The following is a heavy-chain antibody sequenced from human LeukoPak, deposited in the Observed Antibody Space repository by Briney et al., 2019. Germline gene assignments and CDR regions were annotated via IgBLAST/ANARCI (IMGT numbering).Heavy chain of an antibody. CDR2: ISGSGGST. V-gene: IGHV3-23*01. CDR1: GFTFSSYA. Sequence: PGGSLRLSCAAPGFTFSSYAMSWVRQAPGKGLEWVSAISGSGGSTYYADSVKGRFTISRDNSKNTVYLQMNSLRAEDTAVYYCAKDITSWTVYYFDYWGQGTPVTVSS. CDR3: AKDITSWTVYYFDY. J-gene: IGHJ4*02. D-gene: IGHD2-2*01.